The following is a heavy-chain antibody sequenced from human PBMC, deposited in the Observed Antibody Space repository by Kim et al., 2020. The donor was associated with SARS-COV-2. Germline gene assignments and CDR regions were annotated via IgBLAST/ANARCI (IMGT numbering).Heavy chain of an antibody. V-gene: IGHV4-39*01. J-gene: IGHJ5*02. CDR2: IYYSGST. CDR3: ARRYRIAAAGSNNWFDP. D-gene: IGHD6-13*01. Sequence: SETLSLTCTVSGGSISSSSYYWGWIRQPPGKGLEWIGSIYYSGSTYYNPSLKSRVTISVDTSKNQFSLKLSSVTAADTAVYYCARRYRIAAAGSNNWFDPWGQGTLVTVSS. CDR1: GGSISSSSYY.